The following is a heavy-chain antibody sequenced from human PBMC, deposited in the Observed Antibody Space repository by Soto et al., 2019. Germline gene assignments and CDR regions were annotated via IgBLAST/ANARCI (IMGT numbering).Heavy chain of an antibody. CDR1: GYTFTSYA. V-gene: IGHV1-3*01. Sequence: QVQLVQSGAEVKKPGASVKVSCKASGYTFTSYAMHWVRQAPGQRLEWMGWINAGNGNTKYSQKFQGRVTITRDTAASAACMEPSSLRSDETAVHYCARGVGSGLSDYWGQGTLVTVSS. J-gene: IGHJ4*02. D-gene: IGHD1-26*01. CDR2: INAGNGNT. CDR3: ARGVGSGLSDY.